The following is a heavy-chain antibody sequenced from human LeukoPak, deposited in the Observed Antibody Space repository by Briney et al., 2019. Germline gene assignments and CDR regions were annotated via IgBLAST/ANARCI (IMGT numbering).Heavy chain of an antibody. J-gene: IGHJ4*02. CDR2: IQQHESET. CDR1: RFTHRMYW. V-gene: IGHV3-7*01. Sequence: GGSLTLSCALSRFTHRMYWTGWVPPTPQRGLEWLTNIQQHESETYYVDSVTGRFTIFRDNAQNSLYLQLNSVRAEETDVYYCARGATYFELWGQGPLVPVSS. CDR3: ARGATYFEL.